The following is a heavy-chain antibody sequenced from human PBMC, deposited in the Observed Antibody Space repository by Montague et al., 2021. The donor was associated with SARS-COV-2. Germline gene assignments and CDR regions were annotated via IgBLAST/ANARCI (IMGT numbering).Heavy chain of an antibody. D-gene: IGHD3-10*01. CDR2: VSGGVGNT. J-gene: IGHJ4*02. CDR3: AKGMDRMVQGIIIWKNGDYFDY. CDR1: GFTFSAYA. V-gene: IGHV3-23*01. Sequence: SLRLSCAASGFTFSAYAMNWVRQAPGRGLEWVAGVSGGVGNTYYADSVKGRFTNSRDNSKKALYLQLNTLRPEDTAVYYCAKGMDRMVQGIIIWKNGDYFDYWGQGTLVAVSS.